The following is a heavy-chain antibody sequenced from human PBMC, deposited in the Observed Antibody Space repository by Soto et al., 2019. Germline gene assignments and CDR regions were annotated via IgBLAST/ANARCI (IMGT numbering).Heavy chain of an antibody. CDR1: GFTFNNYA. CDR2: ITNNGANI. J-gene: IGHJ5*02. CDR3: AGAARDCGTDCSSSFFHA. D-gene: IGHD2-21*02. V-gene: IGHV3-23*01. Sequence: EVHLLESGGGLVQPGGSLRLSCAASGFTFNNYAMSWVRQAPGKGLEWVSGITNNGANIKYVDSVKGRFTISRDNSRDTLFLKLNGLRAEDTAVYYSAGAARDCGTDCSSSFFHAWGQGTLVTVSS.